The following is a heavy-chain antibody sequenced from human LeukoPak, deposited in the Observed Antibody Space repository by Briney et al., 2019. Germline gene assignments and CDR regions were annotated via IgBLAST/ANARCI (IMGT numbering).Heavy chain of an antibody. J-gene: IGHJ4*02. V-gene: IGHV3-11*04. CDR3: ASLPDTVTTIFFDY. CDR1: GFTFSDYY. Sequence: GGSLRLSCAASGFTFSDYYMSWIRQAPGKGLEWVPYISSSGSTIYYADSVKGRFTISRDNAKNSLYLQMNSLRAEDTAVYYCASLPDTVTTIFFDYWGQGTLVTVSS. CDR2: ISSSGSTI. D-gene: IGHD4-17*01.